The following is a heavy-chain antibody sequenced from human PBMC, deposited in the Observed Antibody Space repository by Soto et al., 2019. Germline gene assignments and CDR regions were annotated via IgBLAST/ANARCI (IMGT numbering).Heavy chain of an antibody. Sequence: QVQLVESGGGVVQPGRSLRLSCAASGFTFSSYAMHWVRQAPDKGLEWVAVISYDGSNKYYADSVKGRFTISRDNSKNTLYLQMNSLRAEDTAVYYCARDKGWFGDYYYGMDVWGQGTTVTVSS. D-gene: IGHD3-10*01. CDR1: GFTFSSYA. V-gene: IGHV3-30-3*01. CDR2: ISYDGSNK. J-gene: IGHJ6*02. CDR3: ARDKGWFGDYYYGMDV.